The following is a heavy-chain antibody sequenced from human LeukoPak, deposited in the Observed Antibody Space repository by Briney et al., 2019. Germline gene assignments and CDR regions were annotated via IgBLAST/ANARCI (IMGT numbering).Heavy chain of an antibody. J-gene: IGHJ4*02. CDR1: GDSIFTNNVA. CDR2: TYYRSKWSF. D-gene: IGHD6-6*01. CDR3: ARGKYTSFDN. V-gene: IGHV6-1*01. Sequence: SQTLSLTCAISGDSIFTNNVAWNWIRQSPSRGLEWLGRTYYRSKWSFDYAVSVKSRITINAHTSKNQFSLQLSSVTPEDTAVYYCARGKYTSFDNWGQGTLVTVSS.